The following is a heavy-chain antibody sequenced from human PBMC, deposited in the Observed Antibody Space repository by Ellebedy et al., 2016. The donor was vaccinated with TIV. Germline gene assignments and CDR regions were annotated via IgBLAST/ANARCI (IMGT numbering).Heavy chain of an antibody. V-gene: IGHV5-51*01. CDR2: IYPGDSDT. CDR1: AYSFTSYW. J-gene: IGHJ4*02. CDR3: ARTGALYDSSGSLHYYFDY. D-gene: IGHD3-22*01. Sequence: GESLKISCKGSAYSFTSYWISWVRQMPGKGLEWMGIIYPGDSDTRYSPSFQGQVTISADKSISTAYLQWSSLKASDTAMYYCARTGALYDSSGSLHYYFDYWGQGTLVTVSS.